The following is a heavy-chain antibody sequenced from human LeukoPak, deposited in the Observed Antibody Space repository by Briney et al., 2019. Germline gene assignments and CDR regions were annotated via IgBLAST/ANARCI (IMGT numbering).Heavy chain of an antibody. V-gene: IGHV3-30*18. CDR3: AKDLGYYSSYYYGMDV. J-gene: IGHJ6*02. CDR2: ISYDGRNK. Sequence: GGSLRLSCAASGFTFSSSGMHWVRQAPGKGLEWVAAISYDGRNKYYADSVKGRFTISRDNFKNTLYLEMNSLRAEDTAVYYCAKDLGYYSSYYYGMDVWGQGTTVTVSS. D-gene: IGHD4-11*01. CDR1: GFTFSSSG.